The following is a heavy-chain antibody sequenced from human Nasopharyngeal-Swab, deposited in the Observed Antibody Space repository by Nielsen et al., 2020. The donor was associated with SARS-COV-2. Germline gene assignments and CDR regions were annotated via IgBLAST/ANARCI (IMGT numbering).Heavy chain of an antibody. D-gene: IGHD3-3*01. V-gene: IGHV3-21*01. CDR3: ARDGLDYDFWSAYFMDV. J-gene: IGHJ6*02. CDR1: GFTFNNYN. CDR2: ISSSSSYI. Sequence: GGSLRLSCAASGFTFNNYNFNWVRQAPGKGLEWVSSISSSSSYIYYADPVKGRFTIPRDNAKNSLYLQMNSLRAEDTAVYYCARDGLDYDFWSAYFMDVWGQGTTVTVSS.